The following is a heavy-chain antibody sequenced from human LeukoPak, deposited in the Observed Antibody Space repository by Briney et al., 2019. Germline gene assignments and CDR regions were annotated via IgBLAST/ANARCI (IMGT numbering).Heavy chain of an antibody. V-gene: IGHV3-30*04. CDR3: ATSRYDFWSSYYSDPTSNAFDI. D-gene: IGHD3-3*01. Sequence: GGSLRLSCAASGFTFSSYAMHWVRQAPGKGLEWVAVISYDGSNKYYADSVKGRFTISRDNSKNTLYLQMNSLRAEDTAVYYCATSRYDFWSSYYSDPTSNAFDIWGQGTMATVSS. J-gene: IGHJ3*02. CDR2: ISYDGSNK. CDR1: GFTFSSYA.